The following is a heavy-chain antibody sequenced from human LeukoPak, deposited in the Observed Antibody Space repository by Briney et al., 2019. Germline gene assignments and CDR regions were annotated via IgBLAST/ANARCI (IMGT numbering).Heavy chain of an antibody. V-gene: IGHV3-30*02. D-gene: IGHD3-10*01. J-gene: IGHJ6*03. CDR2: IRYDGSNK. Sequence: GGSLRLSCAASGFTFSSYGMHWVRQAPGKGLEWVAFIRYDGSNKYYADSVKGRFTISRDNAKNTLYLQMNSLRAEDTAVYYCARDYYGSGSYEIYYYYYMDVWGKGTTVTVSS. CDR3: ARDYYGSGSYEIYYYYYMDV. CDR1: GFTFSSYG.